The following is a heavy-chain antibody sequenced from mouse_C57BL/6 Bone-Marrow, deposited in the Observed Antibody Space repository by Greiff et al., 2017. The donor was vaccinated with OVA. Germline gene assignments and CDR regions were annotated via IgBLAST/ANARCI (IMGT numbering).Heavy chain of an antibody. CDR3: ARSGYDYEDV. Sequence: QVQLQQPGAELVMPGASVKLSCKASGYTFTSYWMHWVKQRPGQGLEWIGEIDPSDSYTNYNQKFKGKSTLTVDKSSSTAYMQLSSLTSEDSAVYYCARSGYDYEDVWGTGTTVTVSS. V-gene: IGHV1-69*01. CDR1: GYTFTSYW. D-gene: IGHD2-4*01. J-gene: IGHJ1*03. CDR2: IDPSDSYT.